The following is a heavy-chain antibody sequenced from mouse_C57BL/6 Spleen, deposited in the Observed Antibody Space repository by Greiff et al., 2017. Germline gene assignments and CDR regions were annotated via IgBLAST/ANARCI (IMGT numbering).Heavy chain of an antibody. CDR1: GFNITDYY. D-gene: IGHD1-1*01. CDR3: AREGTTGDYYSMDY. V-gene: IGHV14-2*01. J-gene: IGHJ4*01. CDR2: IGHEDGEP. Sequence: EVMLVASGAELVKPGASVKLSCTASGFNITDYYMHWVKQRPEQGLEWIGRIGHEDGEPKDAPKFQGKATLTADTSSNPAYLQLSSLTSEDTSVYYFAREGTTGDYYSMDYWGQGTSVTVSS.